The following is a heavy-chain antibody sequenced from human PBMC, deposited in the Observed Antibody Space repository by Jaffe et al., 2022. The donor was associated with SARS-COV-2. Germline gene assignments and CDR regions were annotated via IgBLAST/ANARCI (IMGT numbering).Heavy chain of an antibody. Sequence: EVQLVESGGGLVQPGGSLRLSCAASGFSFSSYSMNWVRQGPGKGLEWVSYISGNSGTIYYADSVKGRFTISRDNAGNSLYLQMNSLRAEDTAVYYCARVVVAKNLWYYYYMDVWGKGTTVTVSS. J-gene: IGHJ6*03. CDR3: ARVVVAKNLWYYYYMDV. D-gene: IGHD5-12*01. V-gene: IGHV3-48*01. CDR1: GFSFSSYS. CDR2: ISGNSGTI.